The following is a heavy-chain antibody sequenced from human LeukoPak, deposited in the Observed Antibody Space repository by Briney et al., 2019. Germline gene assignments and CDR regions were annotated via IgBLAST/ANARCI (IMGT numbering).Heavy chain of an antibody. J-gene: IGHJ5*02. V-gene: IGHV3-23*01. CDR1: GFTFSSYA. D-gene: IGHD6-19*01. CDR3: AKDSGDTSGNWFDP. Sequence: PGGSLRLSCAASGFTFSSYAMSWVRQAPGKGLEWVSSISGSGGITYYTDSAKGRFTISRDNSKNTLFLQMNSLRAEDTAVYYCAKDSGDTSGNWFDPWGQGTLVTVSS. CDR2: ISGSGGIT.